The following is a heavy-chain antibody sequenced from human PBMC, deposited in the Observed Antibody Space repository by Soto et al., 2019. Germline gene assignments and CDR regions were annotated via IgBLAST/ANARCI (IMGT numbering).Heavy chain of an antibody. CDR1: GYTFTSYG. J-gene: IGHJ6*03. Sequence: ASVKVSCKASGYTFTSYGISWVRQAPGQGLEWMGWISAYNGNTNYAQKLQGRVTMTTSISTSTAYMELRSLRSDDTAVYYCASVGMEYSSSWYYYYYYMDVWGKGTPVPVSS. V-gene: IGHV1-18*01. CDR3: ASVGMEYSSSWYYYYYYMDV. CDR2: ISAYNGNT. D-gene: IGHD6-13*01.